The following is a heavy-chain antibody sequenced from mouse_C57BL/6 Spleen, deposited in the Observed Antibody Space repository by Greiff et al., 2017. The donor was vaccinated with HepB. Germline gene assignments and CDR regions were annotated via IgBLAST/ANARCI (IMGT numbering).Heavy chain of an antibody. V-gene: IGHV1-4*01. Sequence: QVQLKQSGAELARPGASVKMSCKASGYTFTSYTMHWVKQRPGQGLEWIGYINPSSGYTKYNQKFKDKATLTADKSSSTAYMQLSSLTSEDSAVYYCARQGFTTGMDYWGQGTSVTVSS. CDR3: ARQGFTTGMDY. D-gene: IGHD1-1*01. CDR1: GYTFTSYT. CDR2: INPSSGYT. J-gene: IGHJ4*01.